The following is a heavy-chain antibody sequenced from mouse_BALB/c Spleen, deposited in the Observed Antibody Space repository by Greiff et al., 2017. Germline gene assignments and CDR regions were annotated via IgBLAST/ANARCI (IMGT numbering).Heavy chain of an antibody. CDR3: ARSQYMITSYAMDY. Sequence: QVQLKESGAELVRPGVSVKISCKGSGYTFTDYAMYWVKQSHAKSLEWIGVISTYYGDASYNQKFKGKATMTVDKSSSTAYMELARLTSEDSAIYYCARSQYMITSYAMDYWGQGTSVTVSS. V-gene: IGHV1S137*01. D-gene: IGHD2-4*01. J-gene: IGHJ4*01. CDR1: GYTFTDYA. CDR2: ISTYYGDA.